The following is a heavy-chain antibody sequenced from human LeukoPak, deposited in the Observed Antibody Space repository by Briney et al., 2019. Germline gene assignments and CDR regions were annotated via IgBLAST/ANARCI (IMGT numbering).Heavy chain of an antibody. V-gene: IGHV3-33*01. CDR3: ARDLSPKWGLGERYFDS. CDR2: VWSDGSNI. Sequence: GGSLRLSCAASGFTFSTYGMHWVRQAPGKGLEWVALVWSDGSNIYYADSVKGRFAISRDNSKNTLYLQMNRLRAEDTAVYYCARDLSPKWGLGERYFDSWGQGTLVTVSS. J-gene: IGHJ4*02. CDR1: GFTFSTYG. D-gene: IGHD7-27*01.